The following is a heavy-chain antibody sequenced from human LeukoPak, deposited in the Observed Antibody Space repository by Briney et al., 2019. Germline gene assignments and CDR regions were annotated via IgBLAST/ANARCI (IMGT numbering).Heavy chain of an antibody. Sequence: ASVKVSCKASGYTFTSYYMHWVRQAPGQGLEWMGIINPSGGSTNYAQKFQGRVTMTRDTSISTAYMELSRLRSDDTAVYYCARVFGRQLPDYWGQGTLVTVSS. V-gene: IGHV1-2*02. D-gene: IGHD1-26*01. J-gene: IGHJ4*02. CDR1: GYTFTSYY. CDR3: ARVFGRQLPDY. CDR2: INPSGGST.